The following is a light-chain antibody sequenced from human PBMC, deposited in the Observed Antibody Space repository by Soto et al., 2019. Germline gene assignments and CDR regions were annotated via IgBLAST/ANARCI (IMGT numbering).Light chain of an antibody. CDR3: CSYAGSFTLYV. V-gene: IGLV2-11*01. CDR2: DVS. J-gene: IGLJ1*01. Sequence: QSALTQPRSVSGSPGQSVTISCTGTSGDVGGYNYVSWYQQHPGKAPKLMIYDVSERPSGVPDRFSGSKSGNTASLTISGLQAEDEADYYCCSYAGSFTLYVFGTGTKVTVL. CDR1: SGDVGGYNY.